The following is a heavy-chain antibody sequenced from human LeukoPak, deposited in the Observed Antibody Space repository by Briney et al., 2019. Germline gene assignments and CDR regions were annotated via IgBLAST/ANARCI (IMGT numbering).Heavy chain of an antibody. CDR3: AKSPSTTRKASGDV. D-gene: IGHD1-1*01. CDR2: INHSGST. CDR1: GGSFSGYY. V-gene: IGHV4-34*01. J-gene: IGHJ6*04. Sequence: SGTLSLTCAVYGGSFSGYYWSWIRQPPGKGLEWIGEINHSGSTNYDPSLKSRVTISVDTSKNQFSLKLSSVTAADTAVYYCAKSPSTTRKASGDVWGKGTTVTVSS.